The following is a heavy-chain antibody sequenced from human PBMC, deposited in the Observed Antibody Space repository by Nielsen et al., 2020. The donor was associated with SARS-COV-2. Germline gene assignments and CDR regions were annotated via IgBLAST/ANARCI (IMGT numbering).Heavy chain of an antibody. Sequence: GESLKISCAASGFTFSSYAMHWVRQAPGKGLEWVAVISYDGSNKYYADSVKGRFTISRDNSKNTLYLQMNSLRAEDTAVYYCARDQTTKNWFDPWGQGTLVTVSS. CDR1: GFTFSSYA. CDR3: ARDQTTKNWFDP. V-gene: IGHV3-30*04. J-gene: IGHJ5*02. CDR2: ISYDGSNK. D-gene: IGHD4-11*01.